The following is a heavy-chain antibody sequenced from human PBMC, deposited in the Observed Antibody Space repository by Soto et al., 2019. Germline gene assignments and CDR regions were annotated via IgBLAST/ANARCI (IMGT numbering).Heavy chain of an antibody. V-gene: IGHV3-48*01. CDR1: GFTFSSYS. D-gene: IGHD3-9*01. Sequence: HPGGSLRLSCAASGFTFSSYSMNWVRQAPGKGLEWVSYISSSSSTIYYADSVKGRFTISRDNAKNSLYLQMNSLRAEDTAVYYCARTGWNDFDYWGQGTLVTVSS. J-gene: IGHJ4*02. CDR2: ISSSSSTI. CDR3: ARTGWNDFDY.